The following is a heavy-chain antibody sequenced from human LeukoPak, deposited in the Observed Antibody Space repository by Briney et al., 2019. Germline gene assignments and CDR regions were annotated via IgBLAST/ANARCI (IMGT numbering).Heavy chain of an antibody. CDR2: ISSSSYI. Sequence: GGSLRLSCAASGFTFSSYSMTWVRQAPGKGLEWVSSISSSSYIYYADSVKGRFTISRDNAKNSLYLQMNSLRAEDTAVYYCARGKVGELDYWGQGTLVTVSS. J-gene: IGHJ4*02. V-gene: IGHV3-21*01. D-gene: IGHD3-10*01. CDR1: GFTFSSYS. CDR3: ARGKVGELDY.